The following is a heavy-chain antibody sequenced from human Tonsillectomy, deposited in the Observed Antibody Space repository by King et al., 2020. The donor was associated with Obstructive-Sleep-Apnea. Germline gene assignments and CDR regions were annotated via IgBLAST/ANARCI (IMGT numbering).Heavy chain of an antibody. Sequence: QLQESGPGMVKPSGTLSLTCAVSGGSISSSNWWSWVRQPPGKGLEGIGEIYHSGSTNYNPSLKSRVTISVDKSKNQFSLKLSSVTAADTAVYYCARALTTVTTYYFDYWGQGTLVTVSS. D-gene: IGHD4-11*01. CDR1: GGSISSSNW. V-gene: IGHV4-4*02. J-gene: IGHJ4*02. CDR3: ARALTTVTTYYFDY. CDR2: IYHSGST.